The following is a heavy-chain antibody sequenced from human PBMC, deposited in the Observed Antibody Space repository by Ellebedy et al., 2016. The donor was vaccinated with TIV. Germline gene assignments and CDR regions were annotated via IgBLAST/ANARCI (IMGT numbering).Heavy chain of an antibody. Sequence: ASVKVSCKASGYTFRSYGFSWVRQASGQGLEWMGWISADNGNTQFAQKLQGRLTMTTDTSTSTAYMELRSLRSDDTAVYYCARDAYGDHKGYFDYWGQGTLVTVSS. V-gene: IGHV1-18*04. CDR1: GYTFRSYG. CDR2: ISADNGNT. D-gene: IGHD4-17*01. CDR3: ARDAYGDHKGYFDY. J-gene: IGHJ4*02.